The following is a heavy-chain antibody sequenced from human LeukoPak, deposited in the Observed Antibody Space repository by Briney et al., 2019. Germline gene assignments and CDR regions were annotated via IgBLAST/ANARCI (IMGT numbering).Heavy chain of an antibody. V-gene: IGHV3-11*01. CDR3: ASVLWFGGIFFDY. J-gene: IGHJ4*02. Sequence: PGGSLRLSCAASGITFSDYYMSWIRQAPGKGLEWVSYFSSTGSMINYADSVKGRFTISRDNAKNSLYLQMNSLRVEDTAVYYCASVLWFGGIFFDYWGQGTLVTVSS. D-gene: IGHD3-10*01. CDR1: GITFSDYY. CDR2: FSSTGSMI.